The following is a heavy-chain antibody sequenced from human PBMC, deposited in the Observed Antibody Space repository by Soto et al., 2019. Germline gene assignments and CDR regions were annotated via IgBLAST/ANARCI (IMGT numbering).Heavy chain of an antibody. D-gene: IGHD6-6*01. J-gene: IGHJ6*02. CDR2: INSGSFSI. V-gene: IGHV3-21*01. CDR3: ARNESSNIYGMDV. CDR1: GFTFSSYS. Sequence: EVQLVESGGGLVKPGGSLRLSCAASGFTFSSYSMNWVRQAPGKGLEWVSSINSGSFSINYADSVKGRFSISRDNAQNSLHLQMNNLRPEDTAVYYCARNESSNIYGMDVWGQGTTVTVSS.